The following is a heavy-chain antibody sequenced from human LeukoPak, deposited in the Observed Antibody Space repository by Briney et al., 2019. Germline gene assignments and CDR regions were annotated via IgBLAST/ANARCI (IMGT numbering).Heavy chain of an antibody. Sequence: PSETLSLTCTVSGFSVTTDSYCWGWIRQPPGKGLEWIGYDYCGGNTNYDPSLKRRVTISVDTSKNQFSLKLSSVTAADTAMFYCARVAHLYSGNYYYFDYWGQGTLVTVSS. V-gene: IGHV4-61*01. CDR2: DYCGGNT. J-gene: IGHJ4*02. D-gene: IGHD1-26*01. CDR3: ARVAHLYSGNYYYFDY. CDR1: GFSVTTDSYC.